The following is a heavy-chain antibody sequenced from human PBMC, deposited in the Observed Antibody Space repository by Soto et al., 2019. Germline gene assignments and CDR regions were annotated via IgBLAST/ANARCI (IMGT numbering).Heavy chain of an antibody. CDR3: ARAGYCSGSSCYTPGNNWFDP. D-gene: IGHD2-15*01. Sequence: PSETLSLTCTVSGGSISSYYWSWIRQPPGKGLEWIGYIYYSGSTNYNPSLKSRVTISVDTSKNQFSLKLSSVTAADTAVYYCARAGYCSGSSCYTPGNNWFDPWGQGSLVTVSS. CDR2: IYYSGST. V-gene: IGHV4-59*01. J-gene: IGHJ5*02. CDR1: GGSISSYY.